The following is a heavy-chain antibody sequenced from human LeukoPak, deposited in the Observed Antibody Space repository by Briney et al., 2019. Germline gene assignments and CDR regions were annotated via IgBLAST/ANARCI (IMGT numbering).Heavy chain of an antibody. D-gene: IGHD6-13*01. V-gene: IGHV3-23*01. CDR2: ISGSGGST. J-gene: IGHJ4*02. Sequence: GGSLRLSCAASGFTFSSYAMSWVRQAPGKGLEWVSAISGSGGSTYYADSVKGRFTISRDNSKNTLLLQMNSLRAEDTAVYYCAKVRTPSAYSSHHGLHYWGQGTLVTVSS. CDR1: GFTFSSYA. CDR3: AKVRTPSAYSSHHGLHY.